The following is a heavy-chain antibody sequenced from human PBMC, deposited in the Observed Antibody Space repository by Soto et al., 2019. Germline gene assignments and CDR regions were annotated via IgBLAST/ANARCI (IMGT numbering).Heavy chain of an antibody. J-gene: IGHJ4*02. CDR1: GGTFSSYT. CDR2: IIPILGIA. V-gene: IGHV1-69*02. Sequence: QVQLVQSGAEVKKPGSSVKVSCKASGGTFSSYTISWMRQAPGQGLEWMGRIIPILGIANYAQKFQGRVTITADKSTSTAYMELSSLRSEDTAVYYCARGYCSGGSCRFPYYFDYWGQGTLVTVSS. D-gene: IGHD2-15*01. CDR3: ARGYCSGGSCRFPYYFDY.